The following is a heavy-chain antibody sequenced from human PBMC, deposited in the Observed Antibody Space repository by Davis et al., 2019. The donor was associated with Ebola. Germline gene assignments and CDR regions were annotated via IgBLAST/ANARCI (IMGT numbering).Heavy chain of an antibody. D-gene: IGHD6-6*01. CDR2: ISSSSSYI. CDR3: AKAVAAHAYYYYGMDV. CDR1: GITFSTPG. Sequence: GSLKISCAASGITFSTPGMHWVRQAPGKGLEWVSSISSSSSYIYYADSVKGRFTISRDNSKNTLYLQMNSLRAEDTAVYYCAKAVAAHAYYYYGMDVWGQGTTVTVSS. V-gene: IGHV3-21*04. J-gene: IGHJ6*02.